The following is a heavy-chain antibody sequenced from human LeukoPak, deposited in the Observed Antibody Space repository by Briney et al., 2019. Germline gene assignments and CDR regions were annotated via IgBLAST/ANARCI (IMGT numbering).Heavy chain of an antibody. CDR2: IYTSGST. CDR1: GGSISSYY. J-gene: IGHJ6*02. Sequence: PSETLSLTCTVSGGSISSYYWSWIQQPAGKGLEWIGRIYTSGSTNYNPSLKSRVTMSVDTSKNQFSLKLSSVTAADTAVYYCARDWGLYYYGSGSYYVYYGMDVWGQGTTVTVSS. CDR3: ARDWGLYYYGSGSYYVYYGMDV. V-gene: IGHV4-4*07. D-gene: IGHD3-10*01.